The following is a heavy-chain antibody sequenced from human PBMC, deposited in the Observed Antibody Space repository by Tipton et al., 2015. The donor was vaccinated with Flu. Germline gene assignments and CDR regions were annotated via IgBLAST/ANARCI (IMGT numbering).Heavy chain of an antibody. CDR3: ANQYYYDSRGYPLFDY. CDR2: IYYSGST. Sequence: TLSLTCTVSGASISSSSYWWGWIRQPPGKGLEWIGSIYYSGSTYYNPSLKSRVTISVDTSKNQFSLKLSSVTAADTAVYYCANQYYYDSRGYPLFDYWGQGNLVTVSS. D-gene: IGHD3-22*01. J-gene: IGHJ4*02. V-gene: IGHV4-39*01. CDR1: GASISSSSYW.